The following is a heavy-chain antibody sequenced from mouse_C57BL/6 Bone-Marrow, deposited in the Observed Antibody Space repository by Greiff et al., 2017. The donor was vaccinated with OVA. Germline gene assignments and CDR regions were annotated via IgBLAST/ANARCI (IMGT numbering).Heavy chain of an antibody. CDR3: ARSINYDGSSYAMDY. J-gene: IGHJ4*01. CDR2: IYPGDGDT. V-gene: IGHV1-82*01. Sequence: QVQLQQSGPELVKPGASVKISCKASGYAFSSSWMNWVKQRPGKGLEWIGRIYPGDGDTNYNGKFKGKATLTADKSSSTAYMQLSRLTSEEAAVYFCARSINYDGSSYAMDYWGQGTTVTVSS. D-gene: IGHD1-1*01. CDR1: GYAFSSSW.